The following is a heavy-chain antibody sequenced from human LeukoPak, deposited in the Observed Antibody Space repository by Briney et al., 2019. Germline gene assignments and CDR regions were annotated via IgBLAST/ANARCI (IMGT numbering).Heavy chain of an antibody. V-gene: IGHV4-34*01. D-gene: IGHD2-21*02. CDR3: ARRRGGDGVSSLRDYGMDV. Sequence: NPSETLSLTCAVYGGSFSGYYWSWIRQPPGKGLEWIGEINHSGSTNYNPSLKSRVTVSVDTSKNQFSLKLSSVTAADTAVYYCARRRGGDGVSSLRDYGMDVWGQGTTVTVSS. CDR1: GGSFSGYY. CDR2: INHSGST. J-gene: IGHJ6*02.